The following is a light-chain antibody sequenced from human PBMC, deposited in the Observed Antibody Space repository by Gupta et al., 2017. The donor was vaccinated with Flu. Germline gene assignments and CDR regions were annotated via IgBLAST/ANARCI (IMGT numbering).Light chain of an antibody. V-gene: IGKV2-30*01. CDR2: QVS. Sequence: ISCTSTQNLVYSDGNPYLHWFQQRPGQSPRRLIYQVSYRDSGVPDRFSGRGSGTDFTLKISRVEAEDVCIYFCMQGAHWPWAFGQETKVEIK. CDR3: MQGAHWPWA. CDR1: QNLVYSDGNPY. J-gene: IGKJ1*01.